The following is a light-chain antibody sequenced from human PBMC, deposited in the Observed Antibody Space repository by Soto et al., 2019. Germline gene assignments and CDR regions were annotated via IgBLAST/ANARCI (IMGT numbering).Light chain of an antibody. CDR2: EVT. V-gene: IGLV2-14*01. CDR1: SSDVGGYNY. J-gene: IGLJ1*01. CDR3: SSYTSSSPYV. Sequence: QSFLTQPASLSGSPGQSITISCTGTSSDVGGYNYVSWYQQHPGKAPKLMIYEVTNRPSGVSNRFSGSKSGNTASLTISGLQAEDEADYYCSSYTSSSPYVFGTGTKVTVL.